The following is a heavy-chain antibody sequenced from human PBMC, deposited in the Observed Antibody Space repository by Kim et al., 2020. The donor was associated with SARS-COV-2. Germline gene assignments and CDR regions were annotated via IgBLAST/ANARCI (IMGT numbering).Heavy chain of an antibody. CDR3: ARHSGLSGYSYGWAGY. V-gene: IGHV5-51*01. CDR1: GYSFTSYW. D-gene: IGHD5-18*01. Sequence: GESLKISCKGSGYSFTSYWIGWVRQMPGKGLEWMGIIYPGDSDTRYSPSFQGQVTISADKSISTAYLQWSSLKASDTAMYYCARHSGLSGYSYGWAGYWGQGTLVNVSS. CDR2: IYPGDSDT. J-gene: IGHJ4*02.